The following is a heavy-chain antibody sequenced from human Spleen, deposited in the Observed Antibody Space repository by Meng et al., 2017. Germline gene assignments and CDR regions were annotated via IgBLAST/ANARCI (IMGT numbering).Heavy chain of an antibody. CDR1: GGTVSSYA. CDR3: ATRGNPYLNC. CDR2: INTYNGKT. J-gene: IGHJ4*02. Sequence: QVQLVQSGAEVKKPGSSVKVSCKASGGTVSSYAISWVRQAPGQGLEWLGWINTYNGKTDYAQKFQGRITMTTDTFTSTAYMELRNLRSDDTAVYYCATRGNPYLNCWGQGTLVTVSS. V-gene: IGHV1-18*01.